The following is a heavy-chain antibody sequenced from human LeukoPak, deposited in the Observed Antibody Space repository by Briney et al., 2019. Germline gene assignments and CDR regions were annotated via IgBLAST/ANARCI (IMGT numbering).Heavy chain of an antibody. CDR3: ARAPLTTYPW. J-gene: IGHJ4*02. V-gene: IGHV1-46*01. CDR2: INPSGGST. Sequence: AASVKVSCKASGYTFTSYYMHWVRQAPGQGLEWMGIINPSGGSTSYAQKFQGRVTITSDTSASTAYMEMSSLRFDDTAVYYCARAPLTTYPWWGQGTLVTVSS. D-gene: IGHD2/OR15-2a*01. CDR1: GYTFTSYY.